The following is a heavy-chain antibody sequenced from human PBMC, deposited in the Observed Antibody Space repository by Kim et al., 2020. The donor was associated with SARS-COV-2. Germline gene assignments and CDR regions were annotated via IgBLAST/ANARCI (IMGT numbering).Heavy chain of an antibody. CDR3: ARGGYYLSSIAALFDY. CDR2: IYYSGST. J-gene: IGHJ4*02. V-gene: IGHV4-39*01. Sequence: SETLSLTCTVPGGSISSSSYYWGWIRQPPGKGLEWIGSIYYSGSTYYNPSLKSRVTISVDTSKNQFSLKLSSVTAADTAVYYCARGGYYLSSIAALFDYWGQGTLVTVSS. D-gene: IGHD6-6*01. CDR1: GGSISSSSYY.